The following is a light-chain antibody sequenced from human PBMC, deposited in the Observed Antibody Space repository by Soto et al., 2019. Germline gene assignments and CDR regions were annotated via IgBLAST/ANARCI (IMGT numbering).Light chain of an antibody. V-gene: IGKV3-11*01. CDR2: DAP. J-gene: IGKJ4*01. CDR1: HSVEYY. CDR3: QQRKHWPPLT. Sequence: EVVLTQSPAPLSLSLGVRAILSCRASHSVEYYLAWYQQKPGQAPRLLIYDAPNRATGIPPRFSGSGSETGFTLTINSLEPEDFAVYYCQQRKHWPPLTFGGGTKVEIK.